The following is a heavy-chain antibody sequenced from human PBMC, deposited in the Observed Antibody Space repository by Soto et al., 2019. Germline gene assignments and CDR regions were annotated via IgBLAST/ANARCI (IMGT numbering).Heavy chain of an antibody. J-gene: IGHJ4*02. D-gene: IGHD3-10*01. V-gene: IGHV4-39*01. CDR2: LHSSGGT. CDR1: GGSISNSNYY. CDR3: ARSFYYGSGSYSNFDY. Sequence: PSETLSLTCTVSGGSISNSNYYWGWIRQPPGKGLEWIGSLHSSGGTYSNPSLKSRVTISVDTSKNQFSLTLSSVTAADTAVYYCARSFYYGSGSYSNFDYWGQRTPVTVSS.